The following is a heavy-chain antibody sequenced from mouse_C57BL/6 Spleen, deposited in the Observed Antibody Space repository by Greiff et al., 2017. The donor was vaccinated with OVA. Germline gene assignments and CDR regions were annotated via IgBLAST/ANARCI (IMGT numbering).Heavy chain of an antibody. D-gene: IGHD1-1*01. CDR2: IRYSGST. J-gene: IGHJ2*01. CDR3: ARALYYYGSSVYYFDY. CDR1: GYSITSDY. V-gene: IGHV3-8*01. Sequence: EVKLMESGPGLAKPSQTLSLTCSVTGYSITSDYWTWIRKFPGNKLEYMGYIRYSGSTYYNPSIKSRISITRATSKNQYYLQLNSVTTEDTATYYCARALYYYGSSVYYFDYWGKGTTLTVSS.